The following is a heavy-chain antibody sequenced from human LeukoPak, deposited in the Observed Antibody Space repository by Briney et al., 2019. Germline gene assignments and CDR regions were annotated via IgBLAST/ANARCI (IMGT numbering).Heavy chain of an antibody. D-gene: IGHD2-8*02. CDR3: ARAPGNYYDCTGYWCFDL. V-gene: IGHV3-48*01. J-gene: IGHJ2*01. Sequence: GGSLRLSCTASGFSFSNYAMNWVRQAPGKGLEWLSYISTSSTTIHYADSVKGRFTSSREDARNSLYLQMNSLRAEDTAVYFCARAPGNYYDCTGYWCFDLWGRGALVTVSS. CDR1: GFSFSNYA. CDR2: ISTSSTTI.